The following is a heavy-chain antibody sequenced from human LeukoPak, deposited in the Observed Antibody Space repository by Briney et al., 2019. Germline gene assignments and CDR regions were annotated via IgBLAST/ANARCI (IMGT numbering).Heavy chain of an antibody. CDR3: AKDFYSSSWYGNDY. V-gene: IGHV3-23*01. J-gene: IGHJ4*02. D-gene: IGHD6-13*01. CDR2: ISGSGGST. Sequence: GGSLRLSCAASGFTFSSYAMNWVRQAPGKGLEWVSAISGSGGSTHYADSVKGRFTISRDNSRNTLYLQMDSLRAEDTAVYHCAKDFYSSSWYGNDYWGQGTLVTVSS. CDR1: GFTFSSYA.